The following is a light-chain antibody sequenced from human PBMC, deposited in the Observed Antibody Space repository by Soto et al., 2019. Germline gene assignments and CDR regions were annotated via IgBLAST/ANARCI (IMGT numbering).Light chain of an antibody. Sequence: QSALTQPASVSGSPGQSITISCTGTSSDVGGYNYVSWYQQHPGKAPKLMIYEVSNRPSGVSNRFSGSKSGNTASLTISGIQAEDEADDYCSSYKSSSTVVVFGGGTKLTVL. CDR1: SSDVGGYNY. CDR2: EVS. J-gene: IGLJ2*01. CDR3: SSYKSSSTVVV. V-gene: IGLV2-14*01.